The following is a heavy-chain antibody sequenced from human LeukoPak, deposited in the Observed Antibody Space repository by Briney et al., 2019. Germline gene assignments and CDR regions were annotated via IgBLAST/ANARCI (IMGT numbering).Heavy chain of an antibody. J-gene: IGHJ4*02. V-gene: IGHV3-30*18. CDR1: GFTFSSYG. Sequence: PGGSLRLSCAASGFTFSSYGMHWVRQAPGKGLEWVAVISYDGSNEYYADSVKGRFTISRDNSKNTLYLQMNSLRAKDTAVYYCAKGLTWIQIYFDYWGQGTLVTVSS. D-gene: IGHD5-18*01. CDR2: ISYDGSNE. CDR3: AKGLTWIQIYFDY.